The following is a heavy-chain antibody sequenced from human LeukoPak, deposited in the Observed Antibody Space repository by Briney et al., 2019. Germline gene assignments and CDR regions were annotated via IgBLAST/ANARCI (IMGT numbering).Heavy chain of an antibody. Sequence: SETLSLTCTVSGVSISSYYWSWIRQPPGKGLEWIAYSYYSGSTNYNPSLKSRVTISVDTSKNQFSLKLSSVTAADTAVYYCARGYYDSSGYYYFDYWGQGTLVTVSS. D-gene: IGHD3-22*01. CDR1: GVSISSYY. CDR3: ARGYYDSSGYYYFDY. V-gene: IGHV4-59*01. CDR2: SYYSGST. J-gene: IGHJ4*02.